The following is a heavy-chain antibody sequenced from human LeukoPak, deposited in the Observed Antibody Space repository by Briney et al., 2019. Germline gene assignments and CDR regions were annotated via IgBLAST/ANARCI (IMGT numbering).Heavy chain of an antibody. CDR3: ASEAFCAGGSCNVQRVAA. D-gene: IGHD2-8*02. Sequence: ASLRVSSTASVYTFTPYYIHWVRQAPGQSLEWMGWIATNTGATKYAQKFQGRVTIARDTSTGTAYMELSSLISGDTALYYCASEAFCAGGSCNVQRVAAWGPGTLVTVSS. CDR1: VYTFTPYY. J-gene: IGHJ5*02. CDR2: IATNTGAT. V-gene: IGHV1-2*02.